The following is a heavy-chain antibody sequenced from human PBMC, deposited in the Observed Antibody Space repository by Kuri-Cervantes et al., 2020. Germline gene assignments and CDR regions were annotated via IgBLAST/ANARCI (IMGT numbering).Heavy chain of an antibody. D-gene: IGHD5-12*01. V-gene: IGHV3-23*01. Sequence: GESLKISCAASGFTFSSYAMSWVRQAPGKGLEWVSAISGSGGSTYYADSVKGRFTISRDNAKNSLYLQMNSLRAEDTAVYYCARTRGYSAYDYRDYWGQGTLVTVSS. CDR2: ISGSGGST. J-gene: IGHJ4*02. CDR3: ARTRGYSAYDYRDY. CDR1: GFTFSSYA.